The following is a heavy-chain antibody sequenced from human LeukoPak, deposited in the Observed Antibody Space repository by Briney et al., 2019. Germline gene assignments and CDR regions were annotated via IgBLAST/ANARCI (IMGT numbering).Heavy chain of an antibody. D-gene: IGHD3-10*01. J-gene: IGHJ5*02. CDR2: ISGSGDST. Sequence: PGGSLRLSCAASGFTFSAYAMTWVRQAPGKGLEWVSAISGSGDSTFYADSVKGWFTISRDNSKNTLYLQMNSLRAEDTAVYYCAKGISGTVRGVIGDLWGQGTLVTVSS. CDR1: GFTFSAYA. V-gene: IGHV3-23*01. CDR3: AKGISGTVRGVIGDL.